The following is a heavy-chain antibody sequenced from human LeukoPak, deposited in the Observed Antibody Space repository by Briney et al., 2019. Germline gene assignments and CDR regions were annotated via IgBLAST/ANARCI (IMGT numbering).Heavy chain of an antibody. Sequence: GGSLRLSCAASGFTFSSYWMNWARQAPGKGLVWVSRIASDGSSTTYADSVKGRFSISRDNAKNTLYLQMNSLRVEDTAVYYCARGRPHGNDYWGQGTLVTVSS. CDR2: IASDGSST. CDR3: ARGRPHGNDY. CDR1: GFTFSSYW. J-gene: IGHJ4*02. D-gene: IGHD4-23*01. V-gene: IGHV3-74*01.